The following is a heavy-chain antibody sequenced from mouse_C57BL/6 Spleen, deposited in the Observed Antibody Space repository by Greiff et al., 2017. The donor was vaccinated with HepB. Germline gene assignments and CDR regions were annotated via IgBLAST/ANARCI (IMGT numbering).Heavy chain of an antibody. CDR3: AREGTTVAYFDY. Sequence: EVQLQESGPGLVKPSQSLSLTCSVTGYSITSGYYWNWIRQFPGNKLEWMGYISYDGSNNYNPSLKNRISITRDTSKNQFFLKLNSVTTEDTATYYCAREGTTVAYFDYWGQGTTLTVSS. J-gene: IGHJ2*01. CDR1: GYSITSGYY. CDR2: ISYDGSN. D-gene: IGHD1-1*01. V-gene: IGHV3-6*01.